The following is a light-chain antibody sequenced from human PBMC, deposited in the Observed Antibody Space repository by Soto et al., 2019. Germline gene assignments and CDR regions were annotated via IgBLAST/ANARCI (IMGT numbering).Light chain of an antibody. Sequence: QSALTQPPSASGSPGQSVTISCTGTSSDIGGYDFVSWYQQHPGKAPKLMIYEVNKRPSGVPDRFSGSKSGNTASLTVSGLQAEDEADYYCSSYPGNTNLVFGGGTQLTVL. CDR1: SSDIGGYDF. CDR3: SSYPGNTNLV. V-gene: IGLV2-8*01. CDR2: EVN. J-gene: IGLJ2*01.